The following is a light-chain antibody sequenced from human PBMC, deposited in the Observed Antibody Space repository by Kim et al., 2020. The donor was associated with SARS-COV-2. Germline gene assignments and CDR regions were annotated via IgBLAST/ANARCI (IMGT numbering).Light chain of an antibody. CDR3: AAWDDSLNGWV. V-gene: IGLV1-44*01. CDR2: SNN. J-gene: IGLJ3*02. CDR1: SSNIGGNT. Sequence: GPRVTISCSGTSSNIGGNTVNWYQQLPGTAPKLLSYSNNSRPSWVPDRFSGSKSGTSASLAISELQSEDEADYYCAAWDDSLNGWVFGGGTQLTVL.